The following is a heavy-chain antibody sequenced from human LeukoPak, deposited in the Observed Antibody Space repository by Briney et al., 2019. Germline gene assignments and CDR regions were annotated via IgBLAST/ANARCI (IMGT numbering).Heavy chain of an antibody. CDR2: INPNSGGT. Sequence: ASVKVSCKASGYTFTGYYMHWVRQAPGQGLEWMGWINPNSGGTNYAQKFQGRVTMTEDTSTDTAYMELSSLRSEDTAVYYCATGTQKIDAFDIWGQGTMVTVSS. J-gene: IGHJ3*02. CDR3: ATGTQKIDAFDI. CDR1: GYTFTGYY. V-gene: IGHV1-2*02.